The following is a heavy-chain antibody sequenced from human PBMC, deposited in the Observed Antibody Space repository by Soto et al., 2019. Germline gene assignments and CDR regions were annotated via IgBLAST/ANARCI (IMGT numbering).Heavy chain of an antibody. Sequence: TLSLTCTVSGGSISSGGYSWSWIRQPPGKGLEWIGYIYHSGSTYYNPSLKSRVTISVDRSKNQFSLKLNSVTAADTAVYYCARSGGKAAKYNWFDPWGQGTLVTVS. CDR3: ARSGGKAAKYNWFDP. CDR1: GGSISSGGYS. D-gene: IGHD3-10*01. CDR2: IYHSGST. V-gene: IGHV4-30-2*01. J-gene: IGHJ5*02.